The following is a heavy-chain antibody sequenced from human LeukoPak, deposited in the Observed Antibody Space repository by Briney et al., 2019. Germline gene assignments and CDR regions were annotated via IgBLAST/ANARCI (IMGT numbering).Heavy chain of an antibody. V-gene: IGHV3-33*01. D-gene: IGHD1-14*01. CDR2: IWYDGSNK. Sequence: GGSLRLSCAASGFTFSSYGMHWVRQAPGKGLEWVAVIWYDGSNKYYADSVKGRFTISRDNSKNTLYLQMSSLRAEDTAVYYCATAVEPDRDAFDIWGQGTMATVSS. CDR3: ATAVEPDRDAFDI. CDR1: GFTFSSYG. J-gene: IGHJ3*02.